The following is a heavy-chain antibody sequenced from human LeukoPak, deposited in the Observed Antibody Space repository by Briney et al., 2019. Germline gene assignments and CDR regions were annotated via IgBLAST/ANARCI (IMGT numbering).Heavy chain of an antibody. CDR1: GFTFSTYW. V-gene: IGHV3-7*03. CDR3: ARAEWSNWYFDL. D-gene: IGHD3-3*01. CDR2: IRQDGSEK. Sequence: PGGSLRLSCAASGFTFSTYWMNWVRQAPGKGLEWVANIRQDGSEKYYVDSVKGRFTLSRVSAKNSLYLQMNSLRAEDTAVYYCARAEWSNWYFDLWGRGTLVTVSS. J-gene: IGHJ2*01.